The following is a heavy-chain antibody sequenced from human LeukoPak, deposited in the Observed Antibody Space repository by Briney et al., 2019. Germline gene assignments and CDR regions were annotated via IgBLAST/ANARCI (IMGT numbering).Heavy chain of an antibody. Sequence: GASVKVSCKASGYTFTSYGISWVRQAPGQGLEWMGWISAYNGNTNYAQKLQGRVAMTTDTSTSTAYMELRSLRSDDTAVYYCARDPSNTSGWKTWFDPWGQGTLVTVSS. D-gene: IGHD6-19*01. V-gene: IGHV1-18*01. CDR3: ARDPSNTSGWKTWFDP. CDR1: GYTFTSYG. CDR2: ISAYNGNT. J-gene: IGHJ5*02.